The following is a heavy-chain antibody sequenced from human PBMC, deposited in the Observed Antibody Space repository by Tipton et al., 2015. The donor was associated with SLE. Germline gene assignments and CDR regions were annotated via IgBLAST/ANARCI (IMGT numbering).Heavy chain of an antibody. CDR1: EDSFNGGY. CDR2: IIPILETI. CDR3: ATSWRAAAGSFDY. V-gene: IGHV1-69*11. J-gene: IGHJ4*02. D-gene: IGHD6-13*01. Sequence: QSGPEVKMPGASVKVSCQASEDSFNGGYVHWVRQAPGQGLEWVGRIIPILETIDYAQRIQGRVTIIADASETTAYMDLSSLTSEDTAVYYCATSWRAAAGSFDYWGQGTLVTVSS.